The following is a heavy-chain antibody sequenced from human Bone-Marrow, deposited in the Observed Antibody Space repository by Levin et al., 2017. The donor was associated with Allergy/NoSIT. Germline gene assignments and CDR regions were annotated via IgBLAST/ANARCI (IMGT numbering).Heavy chain of an antibody. D-gene: IGHD3-10*01. J-gene: IGHJ5*01. CDR2: SDSSGNT. CDR1: GGSVSHSDSY. Sequence: SETLSLTCSVSGGSVSHSDSYWGWIRQPPGMGLEWIGNSDSSGNTYYNPSLKSRVTISGDSSKNQFSLKLTSVTAADTAVYYCGRFGRGYDSWVQGALVTVSS. CDR3: GRFGRGYDS. V-gene: IGHV4-39*01.